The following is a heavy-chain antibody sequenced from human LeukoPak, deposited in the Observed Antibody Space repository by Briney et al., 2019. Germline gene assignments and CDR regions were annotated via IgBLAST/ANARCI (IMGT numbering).Heavy chain of an antibody. D-gene: IGHD6-13*01. CDR2: ISWSSSYI. CDR3: ARMRAGTSYFDY. CDR1: XFTYSTYT. Sequence: GGSLRLSGAASXFTYSTYTMNWVRQAPGKGLEWVSYISWSSSYIYYADSVRGRFTISRDNTKNSLYLQMNSLRAEDTAVYYCARMRAGTSYFDYWGQGTLVTVSS. V-gene: IGHV3-21*01. J-gene: IGHJ4*02.